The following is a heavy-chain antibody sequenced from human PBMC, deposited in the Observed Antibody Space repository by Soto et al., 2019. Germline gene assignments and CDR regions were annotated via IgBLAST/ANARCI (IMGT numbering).Heavy chain of an antibody. CDR2: ISWNSGEI. CDR3: AKVVSIFYDAFDM. V-gene: IGHV3-9*01. J-gene: IGHJ3*02. CDR1: GFNFDKYA. Sequence: EVQLVESGGALVEPGRSLRLSCAVSGFNFDKYAIHWVRQAPGKGLEWVSGISWNSGEIAYSDSVKGRFTISRDNAKNSVYLEMNSLRREDKALYYCAKVVSIFYDAFDMWGQGTLVTVSS.